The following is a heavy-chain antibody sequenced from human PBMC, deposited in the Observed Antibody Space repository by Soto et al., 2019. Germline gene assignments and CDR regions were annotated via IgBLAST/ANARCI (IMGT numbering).Heavy chain of an antibody. J-gene: IGHJ4*02. V-gene: IGHV3-30*18. CDR2: ISYDGSNK. Sequence: GGSLRLSCAASGFTFSSYGMHWVRQAPGKGLEWVAVISYDGSNKYYADSVKGRFTISRDNSKNTLYLQMNSLRAEDTAVYYCAKDLDYWGQGTLVTVSS. CDR3: AKDLDY. CDR1: GFTFSSYG.